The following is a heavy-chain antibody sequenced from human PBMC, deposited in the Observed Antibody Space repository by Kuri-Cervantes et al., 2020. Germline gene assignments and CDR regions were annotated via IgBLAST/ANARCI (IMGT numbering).Heavy chain of an antibody. Sequence: SEILSLTCAVYGGSFSGYYWSWIRQPPGKGLEWIGEINHSGSTNYNPSLKSRVTISVDSSKNQFSLKLTSVTAADTAVYYCARDRLAMVVWGQGALVTVSS. D-gene: IGHD5-18*01. CDR2: INHSGST. CDR1: GGSFSGYY. CDR3: ARDRLAMVV. J-gene: IGHJ4*02. V-gene: IGHV4-34*01.